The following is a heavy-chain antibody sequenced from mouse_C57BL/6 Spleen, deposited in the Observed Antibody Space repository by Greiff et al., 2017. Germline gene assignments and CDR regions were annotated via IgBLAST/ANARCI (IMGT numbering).Heavy chain of an antibody. V-gene: IGHV1-81*01. CDR3: ARSDYDEGYAMDY. Sequence: QVQLQQSGAELARPGASVKLSCKASGYTFTSYGISWVKQRTGQGLEWIGEIYPRSGNTYYNERFKGKATLTADKSSSTAYMELRSLTSEDSAVYFCARSDYDEGYAMDYWGQGTSVTVSS. J-gene: IGHJ4*01. CDR2: IYPRSGNT. CDR1: GYTFTSYG. D-gene: IGHD2-4*01.